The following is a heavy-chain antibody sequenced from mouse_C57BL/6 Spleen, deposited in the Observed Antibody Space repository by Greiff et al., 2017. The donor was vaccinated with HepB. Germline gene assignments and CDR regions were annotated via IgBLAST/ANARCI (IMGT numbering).Heavy chain of an antibody. Sequence: VKLQQSGAELVRPGASVTLSCKASGYTFTDYEMHWVKQTPVHGLEWIGAIDPETGGTAYNQKFKGKAILTADKSSSTAYMELRSLTSEDSAVYYCTRNGLGGSSYLWYFDVWGTGTTVTVSS. D-gene: IGHD1-1*01. CDR3: TRNGLGGSSYLWYFDV. J-gene: IGHJ1*03. CDR2: IDPETGGT. V-gene: IGHV1-15*01. CDR1: GYTFTDYE.